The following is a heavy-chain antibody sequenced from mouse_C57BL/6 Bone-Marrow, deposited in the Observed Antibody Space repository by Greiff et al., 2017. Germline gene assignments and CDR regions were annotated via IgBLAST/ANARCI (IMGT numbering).Heavy chain of an antibody. CDR2: INPSSGYT. CDR3: ARPPYYYGSPAWFAY. D-gene: IGHD1-1*01. V-gene: IGHV1-7*01. CDR1: GYTFTSYW. J-gene: IGHJ3*01. Sequence: VKLVESGAELAKPGASVKLSCKASGYTFTSYWMHWVKKRPGQGLEWIGYINPSSGYTKYNQKFKDKATLTADKSSSTAYMQLSSLTYEDSAVYYCARPPYYYGSPAWFAYWGQGTLVTVSA.